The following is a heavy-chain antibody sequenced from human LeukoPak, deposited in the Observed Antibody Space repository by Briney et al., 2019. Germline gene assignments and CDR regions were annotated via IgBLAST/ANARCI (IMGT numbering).Heavy chain of an antibody. CDR3: ARGTYSSGSYYFDH. D-gene: IGHD6-19*01. CDR2: IIPMFGTA. J-gene: IGHJ4*02. CDR1: GYTFTDFY. V-gene: IGHV1-69*13. Sequence: ASVKVSCKAPGYTFTDFYIHWVRQAPGQGLEWMGGIIPMFGTADYAQKFQGRVTITADESTSTAYMQLSSLRSEDTAVYYCARGTYSSGSYYFDHWGQGTLATVSS.